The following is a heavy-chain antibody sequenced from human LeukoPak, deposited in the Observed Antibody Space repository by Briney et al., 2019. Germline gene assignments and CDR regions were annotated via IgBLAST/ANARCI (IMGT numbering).Heavy chain of an antibody. CDR1: GGSISSGSYY. CDR2: IYYSGST. D-gene: IGHD3-3*01. J-gene: IGHJ4*02. Sequence: SQTLSLTCTVSGGSISSGSYYWSWIRQPPGKGLEWIGYIYYSGSTYYNPSLKSRVTISVDTSKNQFSLKLSSVTAADTAVYYCARGLRFLEWLFPSFDYWGQGTLVTVSS. CDR3: ARGLRFLEWLFPSFDY. V-gene: IGHV4-30-4*08.